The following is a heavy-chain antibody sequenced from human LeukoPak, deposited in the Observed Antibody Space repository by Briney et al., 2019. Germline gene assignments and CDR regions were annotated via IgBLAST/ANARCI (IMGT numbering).Heavy chain of an antibody. CDR1: GGSISSYY. CDR2: IYYSGST. CDR3: ARMYYDFWSGFDY. J-gene: IGHJ4*02. D-gene: IGHD3-3*01. V-gene: IGHV4-59*01. Sequence: PSETLSLTCTVSGGSISSYYWSWIRQPPGKGLEWIGYIYYSGSTNYNPPLKSRVTISVDTSKNQFSLKLSSVTAADTAVYYCARMYYDFWSGFDYWGQGTLVTVSS.